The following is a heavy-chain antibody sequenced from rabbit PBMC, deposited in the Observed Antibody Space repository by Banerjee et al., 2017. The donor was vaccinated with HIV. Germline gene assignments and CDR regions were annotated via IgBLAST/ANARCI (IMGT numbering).Heavy chain of an antibody. CDR2: IDVSSSGST. D-gene: IGHD4-1*01. V-gene: IGHV1S45*01. CDR3: ARDLAGVIGWNFNL. CDR1: GFSFSSKYV. J-gene: IGHJ4*01. Sequence: QEQLEESGGDLVKPEGSLTLTCTASGFSFSSKYVMCWVRQAPGKGLEWIGCIDVSSSGSTWYANWAKGRFTISKTSSTTVPLQMTSLTAADTATYFCARDLAGVIGWNFNLWGQGTLVTVS.